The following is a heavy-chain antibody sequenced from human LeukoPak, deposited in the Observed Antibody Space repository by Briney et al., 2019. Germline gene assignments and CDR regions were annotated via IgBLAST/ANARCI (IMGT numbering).Heavy chain of an antibody. J-gene: IGHJ4*02. Sequence: GASVKVSCKASGGTFSSYAISWVRQAPGQGLEWMGGIIPIFGTANYAQKFQGRVTITADESTSTAYMELSSLRSEDTAVYYCARDLIFRDCDFDYWGQGTLVTVSS. CDR1: GGTFSSYA. CDR2: IIPIFGTA. D-gene: IGHD2-21*02. CDR3: ARDLIFRDCDFDY. V-gene: IGHV1-69*13.